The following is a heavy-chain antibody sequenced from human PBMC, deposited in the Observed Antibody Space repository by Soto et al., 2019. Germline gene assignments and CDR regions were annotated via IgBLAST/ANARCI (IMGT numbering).Heavy chain of an antibody. V-gene: IGHV3-7*01. J-gene: IGHJ4*02. Sequence: EVQLEESGGGLVQPGGSLRLSCAASGFTFSTHWMTWVRQPPGKGLEWVANINQDGSERYYVDSVRGRFTISRDNAKNSLYLQMNSLRAEDTAVYYCVCGGNFFVYWGQGTLVTVSP. CDR3: VCGGNFFVY. D-gene: IGHD3-16*01. CDR2: INQDGSER. CDR1: GFTFSTHW.